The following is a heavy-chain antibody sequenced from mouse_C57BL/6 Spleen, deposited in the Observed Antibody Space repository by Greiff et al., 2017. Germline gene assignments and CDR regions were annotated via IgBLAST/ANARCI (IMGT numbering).Heavy chain of an antibody. CDR1: GFTFSDYG. Sequence: EVQGVESGGGLVKPGGSLKLSCAASGFTFSDYGMHWVRQAPEKGLEWVAYISSGSSTIYYADTVKGRFTISRDNAKNTLFLQMTSLRSEDTAMYYCARSPFSTVVAPGDYWGQGTSVTVSS. D-gene: IGHD1-1*01. CDR3: ARSPFSTVVAPGDY. V-gene: IGHV5-17*01. CDR2: ISSGSSTI. J-gene: IGHJ4*01.